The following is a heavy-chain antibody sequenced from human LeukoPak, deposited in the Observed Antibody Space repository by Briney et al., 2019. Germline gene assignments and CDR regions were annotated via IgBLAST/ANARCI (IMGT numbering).Heavy chain of an antibody. CDR1: GDTFTSYY. V-gene: IGHV1-46*01. CDR3: ARGRHSYESSDYYYEGDAFDI. CDR2: INPSGDST. J-gene: IGHJ3*02. Sequence: ASVKISCKASGDTFTSYYMHWVRQAPGQGLEWMGIINPSGDSTSSAQTFQGRVTMTRDMSTSTVYMALSSLRTEDTAVYYCARGRHSYESSDYYYEGDAFDIWGQGTMVTVSS. D-gene: IGHD3-22*01.